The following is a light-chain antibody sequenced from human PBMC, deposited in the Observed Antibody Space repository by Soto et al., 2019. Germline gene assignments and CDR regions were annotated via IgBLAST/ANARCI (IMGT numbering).Light chain of an antibody. Sequence: QSVLTQAPSASGTPGQRVTISCSGSSSNIGSNYVYWYQQVPGTAPKLLIYGNNQRPSGVPDRLSGSKSGTSASLAISGLQSEDEADYYCAAWDDSLNGRVFGGGTKLTVL. CDR1: SSNIGSNY. CDR2: GNN. CDR3: AAWDDSLNGRV. J-gene: IGLJ3*02. V-gene: IGLV1-47*01.